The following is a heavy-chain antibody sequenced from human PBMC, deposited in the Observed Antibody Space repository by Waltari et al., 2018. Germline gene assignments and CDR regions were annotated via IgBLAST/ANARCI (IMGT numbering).Heavy chain of an antibody. CDR1: TGSIFTYY. J-gene: IGHJ4*02. CDR3: ARGMYGTTSYMIDY. D-gene: IGHD2-8*01. V-gene: IGHV4-59*01. CDR2: VDYTGST. Sequence: QVQLRESGPGLVKPSETVSLTCSVSTGSIFTYYWSWLRQPPGKGLEWIGYVDYTGSTNYNPSLRSRVTISVDTPNNQFSLKVTSVTAADTALYYCARGMYGTTSYMIDYWGQGTLLTVSS.